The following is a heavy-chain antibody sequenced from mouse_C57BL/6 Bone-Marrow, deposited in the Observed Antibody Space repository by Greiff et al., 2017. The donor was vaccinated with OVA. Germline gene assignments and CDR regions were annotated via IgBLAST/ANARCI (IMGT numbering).Heavy chain of an antibody. D-gene: IGHD1-1*01. J-gene: IGHJ2*01. CDR3: ARDLRRYYFDY. CDR2: ISDGGSYT. Sequence: EVKVVESGGGLVKPGGSLKLSCAASGFTFSSYAMSWVRQTPEQRLEWVATISDGGSYTYYPDNVKGRFTISRDNAKNNLYLQMSHRKSEDTAMDYCARDLRRYYFDYWGQGTTLTVSS. V-gene: IGHV5-4*01. CDR1: GFTFSSYA.